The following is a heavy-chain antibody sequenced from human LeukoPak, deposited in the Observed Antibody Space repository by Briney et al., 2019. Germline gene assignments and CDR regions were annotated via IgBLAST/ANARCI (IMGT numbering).Heavy chain of an antibody. CDR1: GGTFSSYA. Sequence: VGSVKVSCKASGGTFSSYAISWVRQAPGQGLEWMGRIITILGIANYAQKFQGRVTITADKSTSTAYMELSSLRSEDTAVYYCARSVGIVVVTAMPYFDYWGQGTLVTVSS. V-gene: IGHV1-69*04. J-gene: IGHJ4*02. D-gene: IGHD2-21*02. CDR2: IITILGIA. CDR3: ARSVGIVVVTAMPYFDY.